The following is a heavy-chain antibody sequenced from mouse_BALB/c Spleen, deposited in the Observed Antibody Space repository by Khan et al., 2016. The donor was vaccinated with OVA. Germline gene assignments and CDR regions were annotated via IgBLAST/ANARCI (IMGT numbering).Heavy chain of an antibody. CDR2: INPYNDGT. CDR1: GYTFTNYI. V-gene: IGHV1S136*01. J-gene: IGHJ3*01. Sequence: IQLVQSGPELVKPVASVKMSCKASGYTFTNYIIHWMKQKPGQGLEWIGYINPYNDGTKYNEKFKGKATLTSDKSSSTAYMELSGLTSEDSAVYYCARDYGSSFWFAYWGQGTLVTVSA. CDR3: ARDYGSSFWFAY. D-gene: IGHD1-1*01.